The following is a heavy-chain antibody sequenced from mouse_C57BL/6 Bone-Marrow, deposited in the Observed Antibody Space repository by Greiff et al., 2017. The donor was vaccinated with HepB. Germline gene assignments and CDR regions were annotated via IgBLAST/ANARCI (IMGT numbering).Heavy chain of an antibody. CDR2: ISSGGSYT. Sequence: EVQLQESGGDLVKPGGSLKLSCAASGFTFSSYGMSWVRQTPDKRLEWVATISSGGSYTYYPDSVKGRFTISRDNAKNTLYLQMSSLKSEDTAMYYCARHAGPHFDYWGQGTTLTVSS. CDR3: ARHAGPHFDY. J-gene: IGHJ2*01. CDR1: GFTFSSYG. D-gene: IGHD4-1*01. V-gene: IGHV5-6*01.